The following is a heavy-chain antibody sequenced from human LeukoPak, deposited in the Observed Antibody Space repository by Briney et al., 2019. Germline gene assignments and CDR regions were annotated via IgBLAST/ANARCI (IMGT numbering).Heavy chain of an antibody. CDR2: ISADGGNT. CDR1: GLNFDDSA. Sequence: GGSLRLSCVASGLNFDDSAMHWVRQAPGKGLEWVSLISADGGNTFSVDSVKGRFSISRDNSKNSLYLQMNSLRSEDTAMYYCAKESGKFDYWGQGTLVAVSS. V-gene: IGHV3-43*02. J-gene: IGHJ4*02. CDR3: AKESGKFDY.